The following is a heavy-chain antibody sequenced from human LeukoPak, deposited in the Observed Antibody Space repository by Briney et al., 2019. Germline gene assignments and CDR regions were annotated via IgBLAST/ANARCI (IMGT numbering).Heavy chain of an antibody. CDR1: GYTLTSYA. CDR3: ARETKPYYFDY. D-gene: IGHD1-14*01. CDR2: INAGNGNT. J-gene: IGHJ4*02. Sequence: GVSVKVSCKASGYTLTSYAMHWVRQATGQRLEWMGWINAGNGNTKYSQKFQGRVTITRDTSASTAYMELSSLRSEDTAVYYCARETKPYYFDYWGQGTLVTVSS. V-gene: IGHV1-3*01.